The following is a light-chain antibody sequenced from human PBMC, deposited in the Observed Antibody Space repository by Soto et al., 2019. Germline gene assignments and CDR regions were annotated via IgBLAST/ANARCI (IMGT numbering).Light chain of an antibody. Sequence: EIVMTQSPATLSVSQGERATLSCRASPSVSTNLAWYQHKPGQAPRLLIYGASTRATGIPDRFSASGSWTEFTLSISSLQSEDFAVYYGQQYYNWPQTFGQGTKVEIK. J-gene: IGKJ1*01. CDR1: PSVSTN. V-gene: IGKV3-15*01. CDR3: QQYYNWPQT. CDR2: GAS.